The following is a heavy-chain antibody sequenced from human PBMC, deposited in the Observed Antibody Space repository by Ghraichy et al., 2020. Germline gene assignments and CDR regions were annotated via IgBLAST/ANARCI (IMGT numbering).Heavy chain of an antibody. J-gene: IGHJ4*02. CDR2: INHSGST. V-gene: IGHV4-34*01. CDR1: GGSFSGYY. Sequence: SETLSLTCAVYGGSFSGYYWSWIRQPPGKGLEWIGEINHSGSTNYNPSLKSRVTISVDTSKNQFSLKLSSVTAADTAVYYCARLRASLNPQWGKGKFAGIAAAGTGLDYWGQGTLVTVSS. CDR3: ARLRASLNPQWGKGKFAGIAAAGTGLDY. D-gene: IGHD6-13*01.